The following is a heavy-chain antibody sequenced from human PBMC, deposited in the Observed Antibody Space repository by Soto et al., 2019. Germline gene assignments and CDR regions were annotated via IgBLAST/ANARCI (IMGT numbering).Heavy chain of an antibody. V-gene: IGHV3-23*01. CDR3: AKDTFVGQPSYGMDG. CDR2: VSAGGTSA. CDR1: GFSFSSYD. J-gene: IGHJ6*02. Sequence: EVQLLESGGGLVLPGGSLRLSCAASGFSFSSYDMTWVRQAPGKGLEWVAVVSAGGTSAYYADSVKGRFTISRDDDTRTVFLQMNGLRTEDTALYYCAKDTFVGQPSYGMDGWGQGTAVNVSS. D-gene: IGHD2-21*01.